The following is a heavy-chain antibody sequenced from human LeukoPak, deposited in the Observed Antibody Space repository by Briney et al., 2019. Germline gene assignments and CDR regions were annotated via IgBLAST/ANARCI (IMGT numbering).Heavy chain of an antibody. J-gene: IGHJ5*02. Sequence: PSETLSLTCTVSGVSISSHYWSWIRQPPGKGLEWLGYIYYSGSTNYNPSLKSRVTISVDTSKNQFSLKLSSVTAADTAVYYCARAGIAARPLDWFDPWGQGTPVTGSS. D-gene: IGHD6-6*01. CDR1: GVSISSHY. CDR2: IYYSGST. CDR3: ARAGIAARPLDWFDP. V-gene: IGHV4-59*11.